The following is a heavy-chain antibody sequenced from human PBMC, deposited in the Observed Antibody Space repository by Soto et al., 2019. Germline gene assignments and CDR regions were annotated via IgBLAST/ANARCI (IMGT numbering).Heavy chain of an antibody. CDR3: ARDVRYSYAPSWFAP. Sequence: SETLSLTCTVSGGSISSYYWRWIRQPPGKGLEWIGYIYYSGSTNYNPSLKSRVTISVDTSKNQFSLKLSSVTAADTAVFYCARDVRYSYAPSWFAPWGQGTLVTVSS. CDR1: GGSISSYY. CDR2: IYYSGST. V-gene: IGHV4-59*01. J-gene: IGHJ5*02. D-gene: IGHD5-18*01.